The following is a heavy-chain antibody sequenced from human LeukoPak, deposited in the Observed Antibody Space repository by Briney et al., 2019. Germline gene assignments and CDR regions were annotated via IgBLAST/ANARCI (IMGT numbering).Heavy chain of an antibody. D-gene: IGHD6-19*01. Sequence: SETLSLTCTVSGGSISSSSYYWGWIRQPPGKGLEWIGSIYYSGSTYYNPSLKSRVTISVDTSKNQFSLKLSSVTAADTAVYYCASGESIAVAGVFDYWGQGTLVTVSS. V-gene: IGHV4-39*07. CDR3: ASGESIAVAGVFDY. CDR1: GGSISSSSYY. J-gene: IGHJ4*02. CDR2: IYYSGST.